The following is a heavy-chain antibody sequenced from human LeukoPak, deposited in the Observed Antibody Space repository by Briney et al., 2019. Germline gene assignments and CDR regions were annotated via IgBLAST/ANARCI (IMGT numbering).Heavy chain of an antibody. V-gene: IGHV3-30*02. CDR1: GFTFSSYG. D-gene: IGHD2-2*01. Sequence: GGSLRLSCVTSGFTFSSYGMHWVRQAPGQGLERVAFIRYDGSDKYYADSVKGRFTISRDNSKSTLYLQMNSLRPDDTAVYNCAKHVPNAFDIWGQGTMVTVSS. CDR3: AKHVPNAFDI. CDR2: IRYDGSDK. J-gene: IGHJ3*02.